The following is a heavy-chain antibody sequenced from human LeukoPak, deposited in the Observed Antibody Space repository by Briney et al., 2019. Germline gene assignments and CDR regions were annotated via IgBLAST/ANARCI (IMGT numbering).Heavy chain of an antibody. CDR2: IYPGDSDT. Sequence: GESLKISCKGSGYSFTSYWIGWVRQMPGKGLEWMGIIYPGDSDTRYSLSFQGQVTISADKSISTAYLQWSSLKASDTAMYYCARHKVSGSYEVTQYYFDYWGQGTLVTVSS. J-gene: IGHJ4*02. CDR1: GYSFTSYW. D-gene: IGHD1-26*01. CDR3: ARHKVSGSYEVTQYYFDY. V-gene: IGHV5-51*01.